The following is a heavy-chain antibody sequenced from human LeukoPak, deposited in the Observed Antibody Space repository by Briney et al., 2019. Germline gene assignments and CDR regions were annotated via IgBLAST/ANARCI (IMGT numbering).Heavy chain of an antibody. CDR2: IYSGGST. V-gene: IGHV3-53*01. J-gene: IGHJ6*02. CDR1: GFTFSSYA. Sequence: GGSLRLSCAASGFTFSSYAMSWVRQAPGKGLEWVSVIYSGGSTYYADSVKGRFTISRDNSKNTLYLQMNSLRAEDTAVYYCARGENYYYGMDVWGQGTTVTVSS. D-gene: IGHD1-26*01. CDR3: ARGENYYYGMDV.